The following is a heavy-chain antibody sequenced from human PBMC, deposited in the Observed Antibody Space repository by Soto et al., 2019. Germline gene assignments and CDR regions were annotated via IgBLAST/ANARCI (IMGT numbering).Heavy chain of an antibody. CDR1: GFTFSSYA. CDR3: AKSSTSCSSGRCYYYMDV. CDR2: ISGSGGST. J-gene: IGHJ6*03. D-gene: IGHD2-2*01. V-gene: IGHV3-23*01. Sequence: GGSLRLSCAASGFTFSSYAMSWVRQAPGKGLEWVSAISGSGGSTYYADSVKGRFTISRDNSKNTLYLQMNSLRAEDTAVYYCAKSSTSCSSGRCYYYMDVWGKGTTVTVS.